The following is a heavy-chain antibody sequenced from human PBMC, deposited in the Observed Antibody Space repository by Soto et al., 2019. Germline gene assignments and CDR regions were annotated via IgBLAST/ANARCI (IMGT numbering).Heavy chain of an antibody. Sequence: PSETLSLTCTVSGGSISSSSYYWGWIRQPPGKGLEWIGSIYYSGSTYYNPSLKSRVTISVDTSKNQFSLKLSSVTAADTAVYYCAXRGRYCSGGSCYNWFDPWGQGTLVTVSS. CDR3: AXRGRYCSGGSCYNWFDP. V-gene: IGHV4-39*01. CDR2: IYYSGST. D-gene: IGHD2-15*01. CDR1: GGSISSSSYY. J-gene: IGHJ5*02.